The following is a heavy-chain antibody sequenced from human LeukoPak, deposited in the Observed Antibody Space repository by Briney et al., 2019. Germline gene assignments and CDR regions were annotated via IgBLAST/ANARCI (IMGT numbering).Heavy chain of an antibody. D-gene: IGHD3-22*01. CDR1: GFTFSRYW. V-gene: IGHV3-7*05. CDR2: IKEDGSEK. Sequence: PGGSLRLSCAASGFTFSRYWMSWVRQAPGKGLEWVANIKEDGSEKSYVDSVKGRFTISRDNAKNSLYLQMNSLRAEDTAIYYCARDMDDSSDYGDYWGQGTLVTVSS. J-gene: IGHJ4*02. CDR3: ARDMDDSSDYGDY.